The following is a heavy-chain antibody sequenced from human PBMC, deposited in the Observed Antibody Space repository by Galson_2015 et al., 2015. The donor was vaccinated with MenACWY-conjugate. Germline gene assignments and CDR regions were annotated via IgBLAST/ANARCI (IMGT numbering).Heavy chain of an antibody. V-gene: IGHV3-48*04. Sequence: SLRLSCAASGFTFSSYSMNWVRQAPGKGLEWVSYISSSSSTIYYADSVKGRFTISRDNAKNSLYLQMNSLRAEDTAVYYCARDLDGSGSYYPLWGQGTLVTVSS. CDR3: ARDLDGSGSYYPL. CDR2: ISSSSSTI. CDR1: GFTFSSYS. J-gene: IGHJ4*02. D-gene: IGHD3-10*01.